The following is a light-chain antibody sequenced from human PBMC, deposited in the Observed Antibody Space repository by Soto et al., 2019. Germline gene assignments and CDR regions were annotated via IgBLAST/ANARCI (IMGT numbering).Light chain of an antibody. CDR1: QSVSSS. J-gene: IGKJ3*01. CDR3: QQRSNWPPDT. CDR2: SGY. Sequence: FVVTQSPDTLSLSPGETATLSCRASQSVSSSVAWYQHKPGQSPRLVVYSGYKRSPGVPARFSGSGSGTDFTLTISSLESDDFAIYYCQQRSNWPPDTFGPGTKVDIK. V-gene: IGKV3-11*01.